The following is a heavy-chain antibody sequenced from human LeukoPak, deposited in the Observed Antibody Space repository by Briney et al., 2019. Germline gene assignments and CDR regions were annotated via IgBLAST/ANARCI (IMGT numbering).Heavy chain of an antibody. CDR3: ATHNDWRYDY. CDR2: IKQDGNEK. J-gene: IGHJ4*02. CDR1: GFTFSDYW. D-gene: IGHD2-21*01. V-gene: IGHV3-7*01. Sequence: PGGSLRHSCAASGFTFSDYWMSWVRQAPGKGLEWVANIKQDGNEKYYVDAVKGRFTVSRDNAKNSLYLQLNSLRAEDTALYYCATHNDWRYDYWGPGTLVTVSS.